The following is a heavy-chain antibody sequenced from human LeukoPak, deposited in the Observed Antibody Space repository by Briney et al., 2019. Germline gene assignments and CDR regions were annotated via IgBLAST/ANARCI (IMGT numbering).Heavy chain of an antibody. CDR2: INPNSGGT. V-gene: IGHV1-2*02. D-gene: IGHD5-12*01. CDR3: ARLSWLRHAFDI. CDR1: GYTFSGFY. Sequence: ASVKVSCKASGYTFSGFYIYWVRQAPGQGLEWMGWINPNSGGTNYAQKFQGRVTMTRDTSISTAYMELSRLRSDDTAVYYCARLSWLRHAFDIWGQGTMVTVSS. J-gene: IGHJ3*02.